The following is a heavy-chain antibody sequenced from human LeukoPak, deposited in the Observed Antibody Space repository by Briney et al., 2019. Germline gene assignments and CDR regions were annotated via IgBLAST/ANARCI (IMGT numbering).Heavy chain of an antibody. D-gene: IGHD6-25*01. CDR2: IQQSTRS. J-gene: IGHJ4*02. CDR1: GVSLNNYY. V-gene: IGHV4-34*01. Sequence: SETLSLTCAVDGVSLNNYYWSWIRQPPGKGLEWIGEIQQSTRSNYNPSLKSRATISADTSKKHPFLKLTSVTAADTAVYYCVRGYSRVLIDYWGQGTLVTVSS. CDR3: VRGYSRVLIDY.